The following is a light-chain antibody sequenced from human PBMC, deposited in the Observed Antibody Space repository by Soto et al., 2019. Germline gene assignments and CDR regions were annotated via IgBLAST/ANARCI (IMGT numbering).Light chain of an antibody. CDR1: QSVSSY. J-gene: IGKJ2*01. Sequence: EIVLTQSPATLSLSPGERATLSYRASQSVSSYLAWYQQKPGQAPRLLLYDASDRATGIPARFSGSGSGTDFTLTISSLEPEDFAVYYWQQRSSWPPAYAFGQGTKLEIK. CDR2: DAS. CDR3: QQRSSWPPAYA. V-gene: IGKV3-11*01.